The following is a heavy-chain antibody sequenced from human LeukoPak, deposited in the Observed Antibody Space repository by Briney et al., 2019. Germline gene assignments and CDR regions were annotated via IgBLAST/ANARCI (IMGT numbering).Heavy chain of an antibody. D-gene: IGHD6-19*01. V-gene: IGHV4-4*07. CDR3: AGTAYSSGWPKVDY. Sequence: SETLSLTCTVSGGSISSYYWSWIRQPAGKGLEWIGRIYTSGSTNYNPSLKSRVTMSVDTSKNQFSLKLSSVTAADTAGYYCAGTAYSSGWPKVDYWGQGTLVTVSS. J-gene: IGHJ4*02. CDR2: IYTSGST. CDR1: GGSISSYY.